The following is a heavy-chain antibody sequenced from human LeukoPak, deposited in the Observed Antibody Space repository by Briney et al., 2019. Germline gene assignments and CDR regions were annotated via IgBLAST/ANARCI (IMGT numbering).Heavy chain of an antibody. J-gene: IGHJ4*02. CDR1: GYTFTSYG. Sequence: ASVKVSCKASGYTFTSYGISWVRQAPGQGLEWMGWISAYNGNTNYAQKLQGRVTMTRDTSTSTVYMELSSLRSEDTAVYYCARGGGYCSSTSCHKQQLSQDFDYWGQGTLVTVSS. D-gene: IGHD2-2*01. V-gene: IGHV1-18*01. CDR3: ARGGGYCSSTSCHKQQLSQDFDY. CDR2: ISAYNGNT.